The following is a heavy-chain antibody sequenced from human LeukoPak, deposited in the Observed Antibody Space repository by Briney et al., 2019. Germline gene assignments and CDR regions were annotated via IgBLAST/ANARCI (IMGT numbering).Heavy chain of an antibody. CDR1: GFTFSSYA. Sequence: LPGGSLRLSCAASGFTFSSYAMSWVRQAPGKGLEWVSAISGSGGSTYHADSVKGRFTISRDNSKNTLYLQMNSLRAEDTAVYYCAKKDEYSSSWYDYWGQGTLVTVSS. V-gene: IGHV3-23*01. J-gene: IGHJ4*02. CDR3: AKKDEYSSSWYDY. CDR2: ISGSGGST. D-gene: IGHD6-13*01.